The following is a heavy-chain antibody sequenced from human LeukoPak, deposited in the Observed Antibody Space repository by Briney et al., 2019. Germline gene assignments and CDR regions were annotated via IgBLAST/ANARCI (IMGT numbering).Heavy chain of an antibody. CDR3: ARVSPTRGYYYDSSGSSPTRFDP. D-gene: IGHD3-22*01. J-gene: IGHJ5*02. Sequence: SETLSLTCAVYGGSFSGYYWSWIRQPPGKGLEWIGEINHSGSTNYNPSLKSRVTISVDTSKNQFSLKLSSVTAADTAVYYCARVSPTRGYYYDSSGSSPTRFDPWGQGTLVTVSS. V-gene: IGHV4-34*01. CDR1: GGSFSGYY. CDR2: INHSGST.